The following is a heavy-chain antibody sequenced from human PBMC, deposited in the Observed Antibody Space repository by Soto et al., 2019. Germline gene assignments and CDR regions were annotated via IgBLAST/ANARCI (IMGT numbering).Heavy chain of an antibody. J-gene: IGHJ5*02. V-gene: IGHV4-61*01. CDR3: ARGRRSHNWFDP. Sequence: ASETLSLTCTVSGGSVSSGSYYWSWIRQPPGKGLEWIGYIYYSGSTNYNPSLKSRVTISVDRSKNQFSLKLSSVTAADTAVHYCARGRRSHNWFDPWGQGTLVTVSS. CDR2: IYYSGST. CDR1: GGSVSSGSYY.